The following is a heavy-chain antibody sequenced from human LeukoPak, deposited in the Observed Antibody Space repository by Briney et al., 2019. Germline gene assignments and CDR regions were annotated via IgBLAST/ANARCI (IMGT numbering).Heavy chain of an antibody. J-gene: IGHJ4*02. CDR3: ARVGRVYSNYVGYFDY. CDR2: ISSSSTTI. D-gene: IGHD4-11*01. V-gene: IGHV3-48*04. CDR1: GFTLSSYS. Sequence: GGSLRLSCAASGFTLSSYSMNWVRQTPGKGLEWVSYISSSSTTIYYADSGKGRFTISRDNAKNSLYLQMNSLRAEDTAVYYCARVGRVYSNYVGYFDYWGQGTLVTVSS.